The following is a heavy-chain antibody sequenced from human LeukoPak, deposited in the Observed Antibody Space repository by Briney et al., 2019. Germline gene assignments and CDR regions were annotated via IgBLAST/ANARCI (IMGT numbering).Heavy chain of an antibody. Sequence: GESLKISCAASGFTFSYYGMHWVRQAPGKGLEWVAFIRYDGSKKFYGDSVKGRFTISRDNSKNTLYLQMNSLRAEDTAVYYCAKDHRSGYYFTLFDYWGQGTLVTVSS. CDR3: AKDHRSGYYFTLFDY. CDR1: GFTFSYYG. V-gene: IGHV3-30*02. J-gene: IGHJ4*02. CDR2: IRYDGSKK. D-gene: IGHD3-22*01.